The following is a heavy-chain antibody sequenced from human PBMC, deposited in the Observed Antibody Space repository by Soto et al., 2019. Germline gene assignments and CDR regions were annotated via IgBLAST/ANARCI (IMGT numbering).Heavy chain of an antibody. CDR1: GFTFSSYG. V-gene: IGHV3-33*01. Sequence: QVQLVESGGGVVQPGRSLRLSCAASGFTFSSYGMHWVRQAPGKGLEWVAVIWYDGTNKNYADSVKGRFTISRDNSKTTLYLQMSSLRAEDTAVYYCARGNLWFGEFDYYGMDVWGQGTTVTVSS. CDR2: IWYDGTNK. J-gene: IGHJ6*02. D-gene: IGHD3-10*01. CDR3: ARGNLWFGEFDYYGMDV.